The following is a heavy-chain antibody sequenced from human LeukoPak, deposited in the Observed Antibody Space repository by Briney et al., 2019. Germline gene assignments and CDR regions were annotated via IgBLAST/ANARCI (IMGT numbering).Heavy chain of an antibody. Sequence: SVKVSCKASGGTFSSYAISWVRQAPGQGLEWMGGIIPIFGTANYAQKFQGRVTITADESTSTAYMELSSLRSEDTAVYYCAAGIAVAADAGFDYWGQGTLVTVSS. J-gene: IGHJ4*02. CDR3: AAGIAVAADAGFDY. CDR2: IIPIFGTA. CDR1: GGTFSSYA. D-gene: IGHD6-19*01. V-gene: IGHV1-69*13.